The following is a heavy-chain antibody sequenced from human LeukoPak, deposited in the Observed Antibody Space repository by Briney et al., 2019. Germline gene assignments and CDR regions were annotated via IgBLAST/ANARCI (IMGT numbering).Heavy chain of an antibody. CDR1: GFTFSSYV. J-gene: IGHJ3*02. CDR2: ICDDGSNK. V-gene: IGHV3-33*01. Sequence: GGSLRLSCAASGFTFSSYVMHWVRQAPGKGLEWGAVICDDGSNKYYADSVKGRFTISRDNSKNTLYLQMNSLRAEDTAVYYCARDPGDMPSNAFDIWGQGTMVTVSS. D-gene: IGHD2-2*01. CDR3: ARDPGDMPSNAFDI.